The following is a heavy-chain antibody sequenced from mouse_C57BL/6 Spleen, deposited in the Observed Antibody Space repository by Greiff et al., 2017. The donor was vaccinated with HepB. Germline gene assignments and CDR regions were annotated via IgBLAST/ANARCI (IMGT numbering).Heavy chain of an antibody. J-gene: IGHJ4*01. V-gene: IGHV2-2*01. CDR1: GFSLTSYG. Sequence: QVQLKQSGPGLVQPSQSLSITCTVSGFSLTSYGVHWVRQSPGKGLEWLGVIWSGGSRDYNAAFISRLSISKDNSKSQVFFKMNSLQADDTAIYYCASQLGPRGYAMDYWGQGTSVTVSS. CDR3: ASQLGPRGYAMDY. D-gene: IGHD4-1*02. CDR2: IWSGGSR.